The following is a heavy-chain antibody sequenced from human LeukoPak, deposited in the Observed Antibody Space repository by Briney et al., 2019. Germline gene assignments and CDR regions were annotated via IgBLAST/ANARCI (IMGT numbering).Heavy chain of an antibody. CDR3: ARGRVIKGGYYLDY. Sequence: SQTLSLTCAVSGGSISSGGYSWSWIRQPPGKGLEWIGYIYHSGSTYYNPSLKSRVTISVDRSKNQFSLKLSSVTAADTAVYYCARGRVIKGGYYLDYWGQGTLVTVSS. D-gene: IGHD3-9*01. V-gene: IGHV4-30-2*01. CDR2: IYHSGST. J-gene: IGHJ4*02. CDR1: GGSISSGGYS.